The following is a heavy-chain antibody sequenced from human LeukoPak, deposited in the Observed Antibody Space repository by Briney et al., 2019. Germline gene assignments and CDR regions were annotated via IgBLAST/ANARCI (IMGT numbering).Heavy chain of an antibody. CDR3: ARHYFDYYYDSRTVERGLLTDY. D-gene: IGHD3-22*01. CDR2: IYYSGST. Sequence: PSETLSLTCTVSGGSISSSSYYWGWIRQPPGKGLEWIGSIYYSGSTYHNPSLKSRVTISVDTSKNQFSLKLSSVTAADTAVYYCARHYFDYYYDSRTVERGLLTDYWGQGTLVTVSS. J-gene: IGHJ4*02. CDR1: GGSISSSSYY. V-gene: IGHV4-39*01.